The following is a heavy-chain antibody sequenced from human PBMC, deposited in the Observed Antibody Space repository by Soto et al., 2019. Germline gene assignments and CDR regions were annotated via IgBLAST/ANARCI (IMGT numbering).Heavy chain of an antibody. D-gene: IGHD3-10*01. V-gene: IGHV6-1*01. CDR3: ARSFEITMPPGRRDYYWGRDV. CDR2: TYYRSKWYN. Sequence: PSQTLSLTCAISGDSVSSNSAAWNWIRQSPSRGLEWLGRTYYRSKWYNDYAVSVKSRITINPDTSKNQFSLQLNSVTPEDTAVYYCARSFEITMPPGRRDYYWGRDVWGKGTTVPV. CDR1: GDSVSSNSAA. J-gene: IGHJ6*04.